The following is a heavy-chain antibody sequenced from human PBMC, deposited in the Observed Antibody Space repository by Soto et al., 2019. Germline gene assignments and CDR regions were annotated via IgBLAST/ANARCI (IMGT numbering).Heavy chain of an antibody. V-gene: IGHV3-23*01. CDR2: ISDSGGRT. Sequence: GGSLRLSCVACGFTFTSYAMSWVRQAPGKGLEWVSGISDSGGRTDYADSVKGRFTISRDNSKNTLYLQMNSLKAEDTAIYYCAKDGYCSSTSCYWSYWGQGTVVTVSS. J-gene: IGHJ4*02. CDR1: GFTFTSYA. D-gene: IGHD2-2*03. CDR3: AKDGYCSSTSCYWSY.